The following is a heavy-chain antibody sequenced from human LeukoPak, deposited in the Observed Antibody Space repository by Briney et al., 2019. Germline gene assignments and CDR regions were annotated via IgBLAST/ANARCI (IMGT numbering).Heavy chain of an antibody. CDR2: ISGSGGST. D-gene: IGHD2-2*01. V-gene: IGHV3-23*01. J-gene: IGHJ6*03. CDR1: GFTFTSYA. CDR3: AKQGCSSTSCYADYYYYMDV. Sequence: PGGSLRLSCAASGFTFTSYAMSWVRQAPGKGLEWVSAISGSGGSTYYADSVKGRFTISGDNSKNTLYLQMNSLRAEDTAVYYCAKQGCSSTSCYADYYYYMDVWGKGTTVTVSS.